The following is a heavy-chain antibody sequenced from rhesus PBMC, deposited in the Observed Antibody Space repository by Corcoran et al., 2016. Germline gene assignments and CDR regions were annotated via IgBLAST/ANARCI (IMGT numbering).Heavy chain of an antibody. Sequence: QVQLVQSGAEVKKPGSSVKVSCKASGYTFTDYYMHWIRQAPQKGLECMGWINPYNGNTKCAQKYQGRVTMTRDTSTSTAYMELSSLRSEDTAVYYCARLMEVADVWGPGVLVTVSS. CDR1: GYTFTDYY. J-gene: IGHJ5-1*01. V-gene: IGHV1S2*01. D-gene: IGHD2-33*01. CDR3: ARLMEVADV. CDR2: INPYNGNT.